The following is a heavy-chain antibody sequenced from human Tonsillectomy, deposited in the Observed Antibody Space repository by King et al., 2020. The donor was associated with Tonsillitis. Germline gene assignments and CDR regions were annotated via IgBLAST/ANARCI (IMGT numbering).Heavy chain of an antibody. CDR2: ISGTGDST. Sequence: VQLVQSGGGLVQRGGSLRLSCAASGFTFISYAMSWVRPPPGRGLEWVSGISGTGDSTYYADSVKGRFTISRDNSRKTVYLQMNSLRADDTAVYYCAKDRLGTFGVVIPFWGQGTLVTVSS. J-gene: IGHJ4*02. V-gene: IGHV3-23*04. CDR1: GFTFISYA. CDR3: AKDRLGTFGVVIPF. D-gene: IGHD3-3*01.